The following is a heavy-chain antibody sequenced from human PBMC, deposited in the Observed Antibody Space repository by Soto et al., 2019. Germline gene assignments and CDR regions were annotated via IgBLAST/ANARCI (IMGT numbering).Heavy chain of an antibody. J-gene: IGHJ4*02. D-gene: IGHD3-22*01. CDR1: GGTFSSNT. Sequence: SVKVSCKASGGTFSSNTITWVRQAPGQGLEWMGGITPMFGTPNYAQKFRGRVTITTDESTSTAYMELSSLRSEDTAMYFCARDGTLYDSRAYYYLYWGQGTLVTVSS. V-gene: IGHV1-69*05. CDR2: ITPMFGTP. CDR3: ARDGTLYDSRAYYYLY.